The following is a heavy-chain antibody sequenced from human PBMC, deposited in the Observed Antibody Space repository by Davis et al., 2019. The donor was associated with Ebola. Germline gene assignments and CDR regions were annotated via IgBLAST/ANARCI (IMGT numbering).Heavy chain of an antibody. J-gene: IGHJ4*02. Sequence: GESLKISCAASGFTFRLYGLHWVRQAPGKGLAWLAFMRYDDSDNYYADSLKGRFTISRDISKNTLYLQMSGLRSEDTALYFCAKPLYSNYEGIYDWSQGTLVTVSS. CDR2: MRYDDSDN. V-gene: IGHV3-30*02. D-gene: IGHD4-11*01. CDR1: GFTFRLYG. CDR3: AKPLYSNYEGIYD.